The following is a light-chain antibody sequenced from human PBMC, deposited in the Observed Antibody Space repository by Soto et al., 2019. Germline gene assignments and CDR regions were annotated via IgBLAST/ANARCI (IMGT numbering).Light chain of an antibody. V-gene: IGKV3-15*01. CDR1: QSVGSN. CDR2: GAS. Sequence: EIVMTQSPVTLSVSPGERATISCRASQSVGSNLAWYQQRPGQAHRLLIYGASTRATGIPARFSGSGSGTEFTLTISSLQSEDFAVYYCQHHDNWPYTFGQGTKLEIK. CDR3: QHHDNWPYT. J-gene: IGKJ2*01.